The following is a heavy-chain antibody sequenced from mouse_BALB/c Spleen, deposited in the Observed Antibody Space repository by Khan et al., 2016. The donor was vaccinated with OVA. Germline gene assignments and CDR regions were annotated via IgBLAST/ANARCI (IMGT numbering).Heavy chain of an antibody. CDR2: IDPANGNT. J-gene: IGHJ4*01. D-gene: IGHD1-2*01. Sequence: VQLKQSGAELVKPGASVRLSCTASGFTFKDTYIHWVKQRPEQGLEWIGRIDPANGNTRYDPKFQGKATITADTSSNTAYLHLSSLTSEDTAVYYCTYSLLLFDLDYWGQGSSVTFSS. CDR1: GFTFKDTY. CDR3: TYSLLLFDLDY. V-gene: IGHV14-3*02.